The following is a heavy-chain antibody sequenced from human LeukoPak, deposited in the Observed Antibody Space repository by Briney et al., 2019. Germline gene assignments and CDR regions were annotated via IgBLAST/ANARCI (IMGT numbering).Heavy chain of an antibody. J-gene: IGHJ4*02. CDR2: IFYSGTT. D-gene: IGHD1-26*01. CDR1: GDSVSSSSYY. Sequence: SETLSLTCSVSGDSVSSSSYYWGWIRQSPGRGLEWIGSIFYSGTTYYNPSLKSRVTISVDTSKNQFSLKLNSVTAADTAVYYCATTPIVGATTRDSWGQGTLVTVS. V-gene: IGHV4-39*01. CDR3: ATTPIVGATTRDS.